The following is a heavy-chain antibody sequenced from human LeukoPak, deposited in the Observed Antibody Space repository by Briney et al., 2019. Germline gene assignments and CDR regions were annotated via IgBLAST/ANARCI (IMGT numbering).Heavy chain of an antibody. V-gene: IGHV1-69*01. J-gene: IGHJ4*02. CDR1: GGTFSSYA. D-gene: IGHD1-1*01. CDR3: AKAEFSGPERLVLVHFDY. Sequence: ASVKVSCKASGGTFSSYAISWVRQAPGQGLEWMGGIIPIFGTANYAQKFQGRVTITADESTSTAYMELSSLRSEDTAVYYCAKAEFSGPERLVLVHFDYWGQGTLVTVSS. CDR2: IIPIFGTA.